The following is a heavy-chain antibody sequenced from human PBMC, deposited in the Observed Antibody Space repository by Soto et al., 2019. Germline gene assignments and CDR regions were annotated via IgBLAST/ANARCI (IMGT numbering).Heavy chain of an antibody. CDR2: ISGSGGST. Sequence: GGSLRLSCAASGFTFSSYAMSWVRQAPGKGLEWVSAISGSGGSTYYADSVKGRFTISRDNSKNTLYLQMNSLRAEDTAVFYCAKDLGSYGYVFDYWGQGTLVTVSS. D-gene: IGHD5-18*01. CDR3: AKDLGSYGYVFDY. CDR1: GFTFSSYA. J-gene: IGHJ4*02. V-gene: IGHV3-23*01.